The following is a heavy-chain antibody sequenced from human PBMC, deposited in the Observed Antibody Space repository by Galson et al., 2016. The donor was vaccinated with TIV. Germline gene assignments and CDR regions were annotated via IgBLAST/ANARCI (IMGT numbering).Heavy chain of an antibody. CDR3: ARHSTPIYVVVATGFEL. CDR1: GGTIVSGTHC. Sequence: SETLSLTCSVSGGTIVSGTHCWAWLRRSPGKGLEWIGSVTYTGKTNYTPSLTGRVTMSADTSADRFSLDVHSVTSADTAVYYCARHSTPIYVVVATGFELWGPGSLVTVSS. D-gene: IGHD2-15*01. V-gene: IGHV4-39*01. CDR2: VTYTGKT. J-gene: IGHJ4*02.